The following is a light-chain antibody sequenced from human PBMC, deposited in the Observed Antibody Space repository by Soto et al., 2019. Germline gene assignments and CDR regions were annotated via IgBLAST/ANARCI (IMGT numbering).Light chain of an antibody. Sequence: DIQMTQSPSSPSASVGARVSITCQASQDIRTSLSWFQQKPGRAPKLLIYGASNLETGVPSRFRGSGSGTDFTFTISSLQPEDIATYYCQHYDNLPPFTFGPGTKVDIK. CDR1: QDIRTS. CDR2: GAS. J-gene: IGKJ3*01. CDR3: QHYDNLPPFT. V-gene: IGKV1-33*01.